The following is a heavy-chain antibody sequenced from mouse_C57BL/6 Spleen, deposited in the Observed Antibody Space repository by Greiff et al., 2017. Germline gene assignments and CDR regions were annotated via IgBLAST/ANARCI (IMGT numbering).Heavy chain of an antibody. CDR3: TDSELRDYFDY. J-gene: IGHJ2*01. CDR1: GYTFTDYE. Sequence: QVQLKQSGAELVRPGASVTLSCKASGYTFTDYEMHWVKQTPVHGLEWIGAIDPETGGTAYNQKFKGKAILTADKSSSTAYMELRSLTSEDSAVYYCTDSELRDYFDYWGQGTTLIVSS. V-gene: IGHV1-15*01. CDR2: IDPETGGT. D-gene: IGHD1-1*01.